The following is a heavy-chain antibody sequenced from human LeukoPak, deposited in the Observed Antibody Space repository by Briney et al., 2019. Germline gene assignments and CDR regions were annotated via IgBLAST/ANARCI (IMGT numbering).Heavy chain of an antibody. Sequence: KPGASVKVSCKASGYTFTSYDINWVRQATGQGLEWMGWMNPNSGNTGYAQKFQGRVTMTRDTSISTAYMELSRLRSDDTAVYYCAREVYDSSGYPLNWFDPWGQGTLVTVSS. CDR1: GYTFTSYD. CDR3: AREVYDSSGYPLNWFDP. D-gene: IGHD3-22*01. J-gene: IGHJ5*02. CDR2: MNPNSGNT. V-gene: IGHV1-8*02.